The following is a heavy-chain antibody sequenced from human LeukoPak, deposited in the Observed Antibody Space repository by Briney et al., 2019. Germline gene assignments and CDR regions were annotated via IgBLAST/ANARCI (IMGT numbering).Heavy chain of an antibody. V-gene: IGHV3-23*01. J-gene: IGHJ4*02. CDR1: GFTFSSYA. CDR3: AKGREGNYYDSPLDY. D-gene: IGHD3-22*01. Sequence: GGSLRLSCAASGFTFSSYAMSWVRQAPGKGLEWVSAISGSGGSTYYADSVNGRFTISRDNSKNTLYLQMNSLRAEDTAVYYCAKGREGNYYDSPLDYWGQGTLVTVSS. CDR2: ISGSGGST.